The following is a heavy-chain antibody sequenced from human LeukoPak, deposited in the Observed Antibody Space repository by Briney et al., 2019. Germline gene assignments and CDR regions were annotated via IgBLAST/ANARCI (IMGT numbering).Heavy chain of an antibody. CDR1: GGTFSSYA. J-gene: IGHJ4*02. V-gene: IGHV1-69*13. CDR3: ATDPRVVAAAGHYDY. CDR2: IIPIFGTA. Sequence: EASVKVSCKASGGTFSSYAISWVRQAPGQGLEWMGGIIPIFGTANYAQKFQGRVTITADESTSTAYMELSSLRSEDTAVYYCATDPRVVAAAGHYDYWGQGTLVTVSS. D-gene: IGHD6-13*01.